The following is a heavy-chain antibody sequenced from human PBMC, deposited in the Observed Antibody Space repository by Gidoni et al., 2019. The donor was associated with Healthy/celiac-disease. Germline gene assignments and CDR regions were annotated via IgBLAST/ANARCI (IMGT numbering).Heavy chain of an antibody. Sequence: EVQLVESGGGLVQPGGSLRLSCAASGFTFSSYDMHWVRQATGKGLEWVSAIGTAGDTYYPGSVKGRFTISRENAKNSLYLQMNSLRAGDTAVYYCARAAARYCSGGSCYYYGMDVWGQGTTVTVSS. D-gene: IGHD2-15*01. J-gene: IGHJ6*02. V-gene: IGHV3-13*01. CDR2: IGTAGDT. CDR3: ARAAARYCSGGSCYYYGMDV. CDR1: GFTFSSYD.